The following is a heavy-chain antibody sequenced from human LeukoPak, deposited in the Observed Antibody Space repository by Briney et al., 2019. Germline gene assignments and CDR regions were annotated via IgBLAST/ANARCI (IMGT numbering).Heavy chain of an antibody. Sequence: ASVTVSCTASGGTFSSYAISWVRQAPGQGLEWMGGIIPIFGTANYAQKFQGRVTITADESTSTAYMELSSLRSEDTAVYYCARAKLYSGSYYAFDYWGQGTLVTVSS. CDR1: GGTFSSYA. V-gene: IGHV1-69*13. J-gene: IGHJ4*02. CDR3: ARAKLYSGSYYAFDY. D-gene: IGHD1-26*01. CDR2: IIPIFGTA.